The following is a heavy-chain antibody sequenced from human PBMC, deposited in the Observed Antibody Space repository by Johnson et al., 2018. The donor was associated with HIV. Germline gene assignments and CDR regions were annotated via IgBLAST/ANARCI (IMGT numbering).Heavy chain of an antibody. CDR1: GFTFDDYA. J-gene: IGHJ3*02. CDR2: ISWNSGSI. D-gene: IGHD3-22*01. CDR3: AKGRTYYYDSSGSPWDAFDI. Sequence: VQLVESGGGLVQPGRSLRLSCAASGFTFDDYAMHWVRQAPGKGLEWVSGISWNSGSIGYADSVKGRFTISRDHAKNSLYLQMNSLRAEDTAMYYSAKGRTYYYDSSGSPWDAFDIWGQGTMVTVSS. V-gene: IGHV3-9*01.